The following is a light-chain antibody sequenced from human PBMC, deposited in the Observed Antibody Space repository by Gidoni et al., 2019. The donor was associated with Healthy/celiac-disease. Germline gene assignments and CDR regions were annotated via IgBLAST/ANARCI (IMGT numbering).Light chain of an antibody. Sequence: EIVLTQSPGTLSLSPGERATLSCRASQSVSSSYLAWYQQKPGQAPRLLIYGASSRAPGIPDTFSGSGSGTDFTLTISRLEPEDFAVYYCQQYGSSPPKLTVXGGTKVEIK. CDR2: GAS. CDR1: QSVSSSY. CDR3: QQYGSSPPKLT. J-gene: IGKJ4*01. V-gene: IGKV3-20*01.